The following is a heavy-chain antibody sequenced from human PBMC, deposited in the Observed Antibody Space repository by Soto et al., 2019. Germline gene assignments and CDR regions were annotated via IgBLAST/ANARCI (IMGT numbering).Heavy chain of an antibody. Sequence: SETLSLTCAVFGASISTSYWWSWVRQSPGKGLEWIGEIHYSGTTNYNPSLKSRVLISQDKSKNHFSLNLNSVTAADTAMYYCTRALLKSIDYWGQGTLVTVSS. CDR3: TRALLKSIDY. J-gene: IGHJ4*02. CDR1: GASISTSYW. D-gene: IGHD3-9*01. V-gene: IGHV4-4*02. CDR2: IHYSGTT.